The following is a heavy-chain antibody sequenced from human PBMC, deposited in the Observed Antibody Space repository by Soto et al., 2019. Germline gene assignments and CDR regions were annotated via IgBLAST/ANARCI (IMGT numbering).Heavy chain of an antibody. J-gene: IGHJ4*02. D-gene: IGHD3-10*01. V-gene: IGHV3-53*01. CDR2: TYTGGNS. CDR3: AREGYAYGLDF. Sequence: GGSLSLSCAASGLSVSDKYMSWVRQAPGKGLEWVSLTYTGGNSYFADFVKGRFIVSRDISKNTLFLHMNSLAAEDTAVYYCAREGYAYGLDFWGQGSLVTVSS. CDR1: GLSVSDKY.